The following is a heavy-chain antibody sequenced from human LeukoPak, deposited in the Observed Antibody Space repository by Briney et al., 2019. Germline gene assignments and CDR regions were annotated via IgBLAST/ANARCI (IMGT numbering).Heavy chain of an antibody. Sequence: GGSLRLSCAASGFTFSSYSLNWVRQAPGKGLEWVSSISGRSNYIYYADSVKGRFTISRDNARNSVYLHMSSLRAEDTAVYYCARNYWEEWLRSYGMDVWGQGTTVTVSS. V-gene: IGHV3-21*01. J-gene: IGHJ6*02. CDR2: ISGRSNYI. CDR3: ARNYWEEWLRSYGMDV. CDR1: GFTFSSYS. D-gene: IGHD3-3*01.